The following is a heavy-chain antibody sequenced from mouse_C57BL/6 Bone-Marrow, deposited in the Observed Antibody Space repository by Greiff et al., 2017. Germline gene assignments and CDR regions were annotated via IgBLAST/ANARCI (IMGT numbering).Heavy chain of an antibody. CDR1: GYSITSDY. CDR2: ISYSGST. Sequence: EVKLQESGPGLAKPSQTLSLTCSVTGYSITSDYWNWIRKFPGNKLEYMGYISYSGSTYYNPSPKSRISITRDTSKNQYYLQLNSVTTEDSATYYCARSDCDYGSSRDYWGQGTTLTVSS. J-gene: IGHJ2*01. V-gene: IGHV3-8*01. D-gene: IGHD1-1*01. CDR3: ARSDCDYGSSRDY.